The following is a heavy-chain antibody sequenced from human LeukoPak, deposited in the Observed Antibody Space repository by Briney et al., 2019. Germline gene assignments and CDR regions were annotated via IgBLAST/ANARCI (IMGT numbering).Heavy chain of an antibody. D-gene: IGHD1-26*01. J-gene: IGHJ3*02. V-gene: IGHV3-74*01. Sequence: GGSLRLSCAASGFTFSSYWMHWVRQAPGKGLVWVSRINSDGSSTSYVDSVKGRFTISRDNSKNSLYLQMNSLRTEDTALYYCAKGISGSHGAFDIWGQGTMVTVSS. CDR1: GFTFSSYW. CDR2: INSDGSST. CDR3: AKGISGSHGAFDI.